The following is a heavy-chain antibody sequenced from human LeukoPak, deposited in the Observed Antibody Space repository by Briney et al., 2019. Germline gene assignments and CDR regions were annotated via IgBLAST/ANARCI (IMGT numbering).Heavy chain of an antibody. D-gene: IGHD6-13*01. CDR1: GGSISSNY. J-gene: IGHJ4*02. Sequence: SETLSLTCTVSGGSISSNYLNWIRQPPGKGLEWIGYIYYSGSTNYNPSLKSRVTISVDTSKNQFSLRLSSVTAADTSVYYCATGSAVAAVGDYWGQGTLVTVSS. CDR3: ATGSAVAAVGDY. CDR2: IYYSGST. V-gene: IGHV4-59*13.